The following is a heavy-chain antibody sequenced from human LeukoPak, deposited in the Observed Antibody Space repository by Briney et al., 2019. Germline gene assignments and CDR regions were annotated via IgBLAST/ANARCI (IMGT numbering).Heavy chain of an antibody. Sequence: SETLSLTCTVSGGSISSYYWSWIRQPPGKGLEWIGYIYYSGSTNYNPSLKSRVTVSVDTSKNQFSLKLSSVTAADTAVYYCAREAYDSSGYAHWFDPWGQGTLVTVSS. CDR2: IYYSGST. J-gene: IGHJ5*02. CDR3: AREAYDSSGYAHWFDP. D-gene: IGHD3-22*01. CDR1: GGSISSYY. V-gene: IGHV4-59*01.